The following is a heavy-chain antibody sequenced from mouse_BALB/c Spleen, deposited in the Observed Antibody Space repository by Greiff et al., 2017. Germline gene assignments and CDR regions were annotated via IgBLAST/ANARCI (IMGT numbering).Heavy chain of an antibody. V-gene: IGHV1-77*01. Sequence: QVQLQQSGAELARPGASVKLSCKASGYTFTDYYINWVKQRTGQGLEWIGEIYPGSGNTYYNEKFKGKATLTADKSSSTAYMQLSSLTSEDSAVYFCARKVYGNYGMDYWGQGTSVTVSS. CDR3: ARKVYGNYGMDY. J-gene: IGHJ4*01. CDR1: GYTFTDYY. CDR2: IYPGSGNT. D-gene: IGHD2-1*01.